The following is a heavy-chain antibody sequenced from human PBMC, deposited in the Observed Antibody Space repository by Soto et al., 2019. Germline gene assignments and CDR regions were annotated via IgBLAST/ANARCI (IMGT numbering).Heavy chain of an antibody. CDR2: INHSGST. V-gene: IGHV4-34*01. CDR1: GGSFSGYY. Sequence: SETLSLTCAVYGGSFSGYYWSWIRQPPGKGLEWIGEINHSGSTNYNPSLKSRVTISVDTSKNQFSLKLSSVTAADTAVYYCARGGYYYYGMDVWGQGTTVTVSS. CDR3: ARGGYYYYGMDV. J-gene: IGHJ6*02.